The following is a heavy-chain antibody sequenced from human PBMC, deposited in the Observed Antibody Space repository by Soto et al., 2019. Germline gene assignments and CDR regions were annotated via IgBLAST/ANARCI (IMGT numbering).Heavy chain of an antibody. J-gene: IGHJ4*02. CDR1: GFTFSSYG. V-gene: IGHV3-30*18. CDR2: ISYDGSNK. CDR3: ANDRGGSKTAGFDY. Sequence: QVQLVESGGGVVQPGRSLRLSCAASGFTFSSYGMHWVRQAPGKGLEWVAVISYDGSNKYYADSVKGRFTISRDNSKNTLYLQMNSLRAEDTAVYYCANDRGGSKTAGFDYWGQGTLVTVSS. D-gene: IGHD5-12*01.